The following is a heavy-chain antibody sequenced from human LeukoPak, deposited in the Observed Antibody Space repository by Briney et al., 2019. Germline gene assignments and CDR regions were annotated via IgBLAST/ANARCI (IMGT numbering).Heavy chain of an antibody. V-gene: IGHV1-46*01. D-gene: IGHD6-19*01. CDR3: ARAQAWDSSDPNWFDP. CDR2: INPSGGST. CDR1: GYTFTNYY. J-gene: IGHJ5*02. Sequence: ASVKVSCKASGYTFTNYYMHWVRQAPGQGLEWMGIINPSGGSTSYAQKFQGRVTMTRDTSTSTVYMELGRLRSEDTAVYYCARAQAWDSSDPNWFDPWDQGTLVTVSS.